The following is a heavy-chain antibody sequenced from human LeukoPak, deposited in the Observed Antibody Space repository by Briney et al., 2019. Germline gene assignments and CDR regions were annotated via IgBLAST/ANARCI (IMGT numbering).Heavy chain of an antibody. CDR2: ISGSGGST. CDR1: GFTFSSYA. D-gene: IGHD3-22*01. V-gene: IGHV3-23*01. Sequence: GGSLRLSCAASGFTFSSYAMSWVRQAPGKGREGVAAISGSGGSTYYADSVKGRFTISRDNSKNTLYLQMNSLRAEDTAVYYCAKASYYYDSSGYYPGFVDYWGQGTLVTVSS. J-gene: IGHJ4*02. CDR3: AKASYYYDSSGYYPGFVDY.